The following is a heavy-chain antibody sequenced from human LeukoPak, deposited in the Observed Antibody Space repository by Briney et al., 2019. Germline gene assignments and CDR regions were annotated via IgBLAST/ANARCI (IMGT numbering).Heavy chain of an antibody. CDR1: GYTFSSYA. CDR3: ARAYYYDSSGYYFDY. J-gene: IGHJ4*02. Sequence: SVKVSCKASGYTFSSYAISWVRQAPGQGLEWMGGIIPIFDTGNYAQKFQGRLTITADESTSTAYMELSSLRSEDTAVYYCARAYYYDSSGYYFDYWGQGTLVTVSS. CDR2: IIPIFDTG. V-gene: IGHV1-69*13. D-gene: IGHD3-22*01.